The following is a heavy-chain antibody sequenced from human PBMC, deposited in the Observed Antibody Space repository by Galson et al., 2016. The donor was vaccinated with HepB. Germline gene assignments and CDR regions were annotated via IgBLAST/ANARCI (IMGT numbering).Heavy chain of an antibody. CDR2: INQDGSVR. Sequence: SLRLSCAAPRFTISRYWMSWVRQAPGKGPEWVANINQDGSVRYYVDSVKGRFTISRDNAKSSVYLQMNSLRAEDTAVYYCARAIGAADAYWGQGTLVIVSS. CDR1: RFTISRYW. J-gene: IGHJ4*02. CDR3: ARAIGAADAY. D-gene: IGHD6-13*01. V-gene: IGHV3-7*01.